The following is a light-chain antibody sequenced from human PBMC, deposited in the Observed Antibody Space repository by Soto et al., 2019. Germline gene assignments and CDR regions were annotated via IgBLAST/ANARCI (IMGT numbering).Light chain of an antibody. V-gene: IGKV1-13*02. J-gene: IGKJ1*01. CDR3: QHYNSYSEA. CDR2: GAS. Sequence: IQFTQSPSSLSASVVDRVTITCRTSQGISTALAWSQQKPGKAPNLLIYGASSLESGVPSRFSGSGSGTEFTLTISSLQPDDFATYYCQHYNSYSEAFGQGTKVDIK. CDR1: QGISTA.